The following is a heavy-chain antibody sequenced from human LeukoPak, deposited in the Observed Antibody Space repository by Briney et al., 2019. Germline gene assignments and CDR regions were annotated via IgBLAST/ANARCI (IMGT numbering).Heavy chain of an antibody. CDR3: ARDPYGGNSLAFDI. J-gene: IGHJ3*02. CDR2: INHRGST. D-gene: IGHD4-23*01. V-gene: IGHV4-34*01. CDR1: SGSFSGYY. Sequence: PSETLSLTCAVYSGSFSGYYWSWIRRPPGKGLEWIGEINHRGSTDYNPSLKSRVTISVDTSKNQFSLKLSSVTAADTAVYYCARDPYGGNSLAFDIWGQGTMVTVSS.